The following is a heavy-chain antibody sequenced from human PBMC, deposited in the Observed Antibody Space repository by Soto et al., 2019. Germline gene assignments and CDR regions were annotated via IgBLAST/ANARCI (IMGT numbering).Heavy chain of an antibody. J-gene: IGHJ4*02. D-gene: IGHD5-12*01. CDR2: ISASSTYI. CDR3: ARGWLRDPWMY. Sequence: EVQLVESGGGLVKPGGSLRLSCAASGFIFSSYTMNWVRQAPGKGLEWVSSISASSTYIYYADSLKGRFTISRDNAHNSLYLQVNSLRAEDTAVYYCARGWLRDPWMYWGQGTLVPVSS. CDR1: GFIFSSYT. V-gene: IGHV3-21*01.